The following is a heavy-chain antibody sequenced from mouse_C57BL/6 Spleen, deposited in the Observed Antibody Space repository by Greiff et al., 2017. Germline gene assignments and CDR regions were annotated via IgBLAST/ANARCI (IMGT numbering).Heavy chain of an antibody. CDR3: ARAGPNHLDV. CDR1: GYTFTSYN. Sequence: QVQLQQSGAELVRPGATVQMSCKASGYTFTSYNMHWVKQTPRQGLEWIGALYPGNGDTSYNPKFTGKATLTVYKCSSTAYMQLSSLTAEDSAVYLRARAGPNHLDVWGTGTTVTVSA. J-gene: IGHJ1*03. D-gene: IGHD3-3*01. V-gene: IGHV1-12*01. CDR2: LYPGNGDT.